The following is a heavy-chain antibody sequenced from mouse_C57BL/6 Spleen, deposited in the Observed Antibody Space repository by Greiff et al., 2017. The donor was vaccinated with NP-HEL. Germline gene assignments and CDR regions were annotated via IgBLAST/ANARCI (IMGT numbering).Heavy chain of an antibody. CDR3: ASHYGSSLYAMDY. Sequence: VQLQQSGAELVKPGASVKLSCTASGFNITDYYMHWVKQRTEQGLEWIGRIDPEDGETKYAPTFQGKATITADTSSNTAYLQLSSLTSEDTAVYYCASHYGSSLYAMDYWGQGTSVTVSS. D-gene: IGHD1-1*01. J-gene: IGHJ4*01. V-gene: IGHV14-2*01. CDR2: IDPEDGET. CDR1: GFNITDYY.